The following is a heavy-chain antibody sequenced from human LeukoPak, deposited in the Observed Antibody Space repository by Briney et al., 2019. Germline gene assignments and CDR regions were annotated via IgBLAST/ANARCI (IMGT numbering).Heavy chain of an antibody. D-gene: IGHD5/OR15-5a*01. CDR2: IKQDGSEK. V-gene: IGHV3-7*01. CDR3: ARGDRVSRSLVDY. Sequence: PGGSLRLSCAASGFTFSSYWMSWVRQAPGKGLEWVANIKQDGSEKYYVDSVKGRFTISRDNAKNSLYLQMNSLRAEDTAVYYCARGDRVSRSLVDYWGQGTLVTVSS. CDR1: GFTFSSYW. J-gene: IGHJ4*02.